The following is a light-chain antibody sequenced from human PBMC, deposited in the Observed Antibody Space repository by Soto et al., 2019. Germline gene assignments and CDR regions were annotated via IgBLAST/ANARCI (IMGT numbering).Light chain of an antibody. CDR1: SSDVGSYDL. J-gene: IGLJ1*01. Sequence: QSALTQPASVSGSPGQSIAISCTGTSSDVGSYDLVSWYQQHPGKAPKLMIYEVTKRPSGVSSRFSGPKSGNTASLTISGLQAEDDADYYCCSSAGGGTYVFGTGTKVTVL. CDR2: EVT. CDR3: CSSAGGGTYV. V-gene: IGLV2-23*02.